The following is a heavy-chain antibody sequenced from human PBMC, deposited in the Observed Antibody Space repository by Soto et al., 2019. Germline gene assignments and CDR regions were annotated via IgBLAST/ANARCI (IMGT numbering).Heavy chain of an antibody. J-gene: IGHJ4*02. CDR1: GFTFTRYS. V-gene: IGHV3-21*06. Sequence: PAGSLRLSCAASGFTFTRYSMNWVRQAPGKGLEWVSSISSTTNYIYYGDSMKGRFTISRDNAKNSLYLEMNSLRAEDTAVYYCARESEDLTSNFGYWGQGTLVTVSS. CDR3: ARESEDLTSNFGY. CDR2: ISSTTNYI.